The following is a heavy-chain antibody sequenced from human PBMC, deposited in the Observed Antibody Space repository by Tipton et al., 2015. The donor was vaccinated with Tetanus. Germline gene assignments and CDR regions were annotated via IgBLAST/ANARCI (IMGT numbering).Heavy chain of an antibody. CDR1: GFTFDDYA. D-gene: IGHD5-12*01. Sequence: SLRLSCAASGFTFDDYAMHWVRQAPGKGLEWVSGISWNSGSIGYADSVKGRFTISRDNSKNTLYLQMNSLRAEDTAVYYCAKVSGGYDLYYYYGMDVWGQGTTVTVSS. V-gene: IGHV3-9*01. J-gene: IGHJ6*02. CDR3: AKVSGGYDLYYYYGMDV. CDR2: ISWNSGSI.